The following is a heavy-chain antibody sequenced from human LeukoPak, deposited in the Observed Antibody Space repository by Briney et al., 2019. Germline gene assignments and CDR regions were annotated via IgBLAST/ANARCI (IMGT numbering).Heavy chain of an antibody. CDR1: GFTFTSYA. CDR3: AKVPPLKYYYDSSGYYYPDY. Sequence: GGSPRLSCAASGFTFTSYAMNWVRQAPGKGLEWVSTISGSGGSTYYADSVKGRFTISRDNSKNTLYLQMNSLRAEDTAVYYCAKVPPLKYYYDSSGYYYPDYWGQGTLVTVSS. V-gene: IGHV3-23*01. CDR2: ISGSGGST. D-gene: IGHD3-22*01. J-gene: IGHJ4*02.